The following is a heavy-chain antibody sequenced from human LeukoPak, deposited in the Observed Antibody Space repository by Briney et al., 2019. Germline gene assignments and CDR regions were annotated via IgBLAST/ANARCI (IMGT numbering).Heavy chain of an antibody. J-gene: IGHJ4*02. CDR1: GGSISSGDYY. Sequence: SHTLSLTCTVSGGSISSGDYYWSWIRQPPGKGLEWIGYIYYSGSTYYNPSLKSRVTISVDTSKNQFSLKLSSVTAADTAVYYCARARYDYVWGSYRYYFDYWGQGTLVTVSS. D-gene: IGHD3-16*02. V-gene: IGHV4-30-4*01. CDR3: ARARYDYVWGSYRYYFDY. CDR2: IYYSGST.